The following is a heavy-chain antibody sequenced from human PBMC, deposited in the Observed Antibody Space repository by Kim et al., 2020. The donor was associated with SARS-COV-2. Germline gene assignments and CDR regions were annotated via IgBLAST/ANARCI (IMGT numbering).Heavy chain of an antibody. V-gene: IGHV3-23*01. J-gene: IGHJ5*02. Sequence: GGSLRLSCAASGFTFSSYAMSWVRQAPGKGLEWVSAISGSGGSTYYADSVKGRFTISRDNSKNTLYLQMNSLRAEDTAVYYCAKGEVVVVPAARGWFDPWGPGTPVTVSS. D-gene: IGHD2-2*01. CDR3: AKGEVVVVPAARGWFDP. CDR1: GFTFSSYA. CDR2: ISGSGGST.